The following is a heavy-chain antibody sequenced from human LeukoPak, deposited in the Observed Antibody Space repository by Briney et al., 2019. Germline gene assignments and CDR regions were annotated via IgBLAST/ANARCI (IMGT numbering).Heavy chain of an antibody. D-gene: IGHD5-12*01. Sequence: ASVKVSCKASGYTFTGYYMHWVRQAPGQGLEWMGWINPNSGGTNYAQKFQGRVTMTRDTSISTAYMELSRLRSDDTAVYYCARSYYQAGPRVDIVATGEADWFDPWGQGTLVTVSS. V-gene: IGHV1-2*02. J-gene: IGHJ5*02. CDR1: GYTFTGYY. CDR2: INPNSGGT. CDR3: ARSYYQAGPRVDIVATGEADWFDP.